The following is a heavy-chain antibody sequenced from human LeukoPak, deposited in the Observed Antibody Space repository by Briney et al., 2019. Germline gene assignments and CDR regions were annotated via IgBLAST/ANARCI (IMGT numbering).Heavy chain of an antibody. CDR2: IIPILGIA. CDR1: GGTFSSYA. J-gene: IGHJ4*02. Sequence: SVKVSCKASGGTFSSYAISWVRQAPGQGLEWMGRIIPILGIANYAQKFQGRVTITADKSTSTAYMELSSLRSEDTAVYYCARRVLYSYGPYFDYWGQGTLVTVSS. D-gene: IGHD5-18*01. V-gene: IGHV1-69*04. CDR3: ARRVLYSYGPYFDY.